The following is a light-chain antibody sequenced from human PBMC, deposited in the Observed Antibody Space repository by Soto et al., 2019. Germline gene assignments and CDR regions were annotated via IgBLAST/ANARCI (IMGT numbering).Light chain of an antibody. V-gene: IGLV1-40*01. CDR1: SSNIGAGYD. CDR2: GNS. Sequence: QSVLMQLPSVSGAPGQRVTISCTGSSSNIGAGYDVHWYQQLPGTAPKLLISGNSNRPSGVPDRFSGSKSGTSASLAITGLQAEDEADYYCQSYDSSLSGWVFGGGTKVTVL. CDR3: QSYDSSLSGWV. J-gene: IGLJ3*02.